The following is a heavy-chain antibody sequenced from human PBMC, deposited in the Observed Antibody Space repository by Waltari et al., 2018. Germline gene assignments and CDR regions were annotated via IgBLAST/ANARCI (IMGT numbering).Heavy chain of an antibody. D-gene: IGHD3-22*01. J-gene: IGHJ6*02. Sequence: QLVQSGAELKSRGAYVQVSCKASGYHSTRVGFNWVRQAPGQGLEWMGWINTNSETPAYAQDFRGRFVFSLDTSASTAYLQISSLKADDTAVYYCARDGASSSRGYYYALDVWGQGTTVTVSS. V-gene: IGHV7-4-1*02. CDR3: ARDGASSSRGYYYALDV. CDR2: INTNSETP. CDR1: GYHSTRVG.